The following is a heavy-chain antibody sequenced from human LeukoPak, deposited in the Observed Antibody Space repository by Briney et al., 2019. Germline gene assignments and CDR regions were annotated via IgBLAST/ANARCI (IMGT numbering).Heavy chain of an antibody. Sequence: ASVKVSCKASGYTFTDYALHWVRQAPGQSLEWMGWITTGRGETRYSQEFQRRITFTRDTSASTVYMDLSDLRSEDTAVYYCARGGKQWRGGNYFDSWGQGALVAVSS. CDR2: ITTGRGET. CDR3: ARGGKQWRGGNYFDS. CDR1: GYTFTDYA. D-gene: IGHD6-19*01. V-gene: IGHV1-3*03. J-gene: IGHJ4*02.